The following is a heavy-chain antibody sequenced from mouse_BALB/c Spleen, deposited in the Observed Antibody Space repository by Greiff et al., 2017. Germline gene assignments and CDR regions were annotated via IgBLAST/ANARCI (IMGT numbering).Heavy chain of an antibody. J-gene: IGHJ1*01. Sequence: EVQLQQSGAELVRSGASVKLSCTASGFNIKDYYMHWVKQRPEQGLEWIGWIDPENGDTEYAPKFQGKATMTADTSSNTAYLQLSSLTSEDTAVYYCNAWPHYYGSHWYFDVWGAGTTVTVSS. CDR1: GFNIKDYY. CDR3: NAWPHYYGSHWYFDV. V-gene: IGHV14-4*02. CDR2: IDPENGDT. D-gene: IGHD1-2*01.